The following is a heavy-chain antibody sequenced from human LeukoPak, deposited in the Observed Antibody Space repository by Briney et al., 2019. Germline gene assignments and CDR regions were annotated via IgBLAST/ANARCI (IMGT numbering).Heavy chain of an antibody. J-gene: IGHJ5*02. CDR1: GYTFNTFG. V-gene: IGHV1-18*01. CDR3: ARSGDGNWFDP. Sequence: GASVKVSCKTSGYTFNTFGVGWVRQAPGQGLEWMGWISGYNGDTNFAEKLQGRVTMTTGTSTSTAYMELRSLRSDDTAVYYCARSGDGNWFDPWGQGTLLTVSS. D-gene: IGHD4-17*01. CDR2: ISGYNGDT.